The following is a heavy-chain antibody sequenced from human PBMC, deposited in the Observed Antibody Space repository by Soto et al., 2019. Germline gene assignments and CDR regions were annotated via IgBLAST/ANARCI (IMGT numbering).Heavy chain of an antibody. CDR3: ARGASSEGVHRERYDYYYGMAV. D-gene: IGHD2-8*01. CDR2: IIPIFGTA. CDR1: GGTFSSYA. J-gene: IGHJ6*02. V-gene: IGHV1-69*13. Sequence: SVKVSCKASGGTFSSYAISWVRQAPGQGLEWMGGIIPIFGTANYAQKFQGRVTITADESTSTAYMELSSLRSEDTAVYYCARGASSEGVHRERYDYYYGMAVCGQGSSVTVSS.